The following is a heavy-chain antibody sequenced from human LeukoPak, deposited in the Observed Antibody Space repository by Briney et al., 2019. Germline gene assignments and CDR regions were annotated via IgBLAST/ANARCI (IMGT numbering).Heavy chain of an antibody. J-gene: IGHJ4*02. Sequence: PGGSLRLSCAASGFTFSSYWMSWVRQAPGKGLEWVANIKQDGSEKYYVDSVKGRFTISRDNAKNSLYLQMNSLRAEDTAVYYCARDRAFGEAYYFDYWGQGTLVTVSS. CDR3: ARDRAFGEAYYFDY. V-gene: IGHV3-7*01. D-gene: IGHD3-10*01. CDR2: IKQDGSEK. CDR1: GFTFSSYW.